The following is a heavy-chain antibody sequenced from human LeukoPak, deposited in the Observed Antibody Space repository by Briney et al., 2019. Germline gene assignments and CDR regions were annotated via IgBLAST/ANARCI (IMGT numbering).Heavy chain of an antibody. Sequence: ASVKVSCKASGYTFTSYGISWVRQATGQGLEWMGWMNPNSGNTGYAQKFQGRVTMTRNTSISTAYMELSSLRSEDTAVYYCARVSYYDFWSGYYRPYYYGMDVWGQGTTVTVSS. CDR3: ARVSYYDFWSGYYRPYYYGMDV. D-gene: IGHD3-3*01. J-gene: IGHJ6*02. V-gene: IGHV1-8*02. CDR1: GYTFTSYG. CDR2: MNPNSGNT.